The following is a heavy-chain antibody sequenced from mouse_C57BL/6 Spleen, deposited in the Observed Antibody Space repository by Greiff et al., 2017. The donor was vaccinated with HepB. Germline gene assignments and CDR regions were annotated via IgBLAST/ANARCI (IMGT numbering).Heavy chain of an antibody. D-gene: IGHD1-1*01. J-gene: IGHJ2*01. CDR1: GFTFSSYT. V-gene: IGHV5-9*01. CDR2: ISGGGGNT. Sequence: EVQLVESGGGLVKPGGSLKLSCAASGFTFSSYTMSWVRQTPEKRLEWVATISGGGGNTYYPDSVKGRFTISRDNAKNTLYLQMSSLRSEDTALYYCARRDGSSYDYWGQGTTLTVSS. CDR3: ARRDGSSYDY.